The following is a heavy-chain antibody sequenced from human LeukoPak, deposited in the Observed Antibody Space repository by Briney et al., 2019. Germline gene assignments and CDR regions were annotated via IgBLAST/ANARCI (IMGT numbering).Heavy chain of an antibody. CDR2: INSDGNST. J-gene: IGHJ4*02. Sequence: GGSLRLSCAASGFTFSSYWMHWVRQAPGKGLVWVSRINSDGNSTSYADSVKGRFTISRDNAKNTLYLQMNSLRAEDTAVYYCARYCSGSSCYHQFDYWGQGTLVTVSS. V-gene: IGHV3-74*01. CDR1: GFTFSSYW. D-gene: IGHD2-15*01. CDR3: ARYCSGSSCYHQFDY.